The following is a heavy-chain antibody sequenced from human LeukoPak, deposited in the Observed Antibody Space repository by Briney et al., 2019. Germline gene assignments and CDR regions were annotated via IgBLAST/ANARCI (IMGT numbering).Heavy chain of an antibody. J-gene: IGHJ4*02. CDR1: GFTFSSYS. Sequence: PGGSLRLSCAASGFTFSSYSMNWVRQAPGKGLEWVSSISSSSSYIYYADSVKGRFTISRVNAKNSLYLQMNSLRAEDTAVYYCARDGGGEVDYWGQGTLVTVSS. V-gene: IGHV3-21*01. D-gene: IGHD3-16*01. CDR3: ARDGGGEVDY. CDR2: ISSSSSYI.